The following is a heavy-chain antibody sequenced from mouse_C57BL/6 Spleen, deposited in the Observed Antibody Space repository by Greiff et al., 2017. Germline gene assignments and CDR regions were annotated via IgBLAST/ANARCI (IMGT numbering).Heavy chain of an antibody. CDR3: TTYDYEWFAY. D-gene: IGHD2-4*01. V-gene: IGHV14-4*01. CDR2: IDPENGDT. CDR1: GFNIKDDY. J-gene: IGHJ3*01. Sequence: VQLQQSGAELVRPGASVKLSCTASGFNIKDDYMHWVKQRPEQGLEWIGWIDPENGDTEYASKFQGKATITADTSSNTAYLQLSSLTSEDTAVYYCTTYDYEWFAYWGQGTLVTVSA.